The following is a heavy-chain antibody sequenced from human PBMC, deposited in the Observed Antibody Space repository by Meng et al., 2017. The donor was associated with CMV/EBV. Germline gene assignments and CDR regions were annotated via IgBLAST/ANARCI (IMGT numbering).Heavy chain of an antibody. Sequence: GESLTISCAASGFSFSNYAMHWVRQAPGKGLEYVSAISSDGGSPYYADSVKGRFTISRDNSKNTLYLQMNSLRAEDTAVYYCAKGTADYSPGMDVWGQGTTVTVSS. CDR3: AKGTADYSPGMDV. J-gene: IGHJ6*02. CDR1: GFSFSNYA. CDR2: ISSDGGSP. D-gene: IGHD4-11*01. V-gene: IGHV3-64*02.